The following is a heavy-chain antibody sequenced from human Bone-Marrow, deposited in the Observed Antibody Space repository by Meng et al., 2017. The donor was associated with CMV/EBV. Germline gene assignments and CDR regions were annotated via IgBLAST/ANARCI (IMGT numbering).Heavy chain of an antibody. V-gene: IGHV1-18*01. CDR3: AKQLGPNYYYYGMDV. D-gene: IGHD6-13*01. J-gene: IGHJ6*02. CDR2: ISAYNGNT. CDR1: NYTFTSYG. Sequence: ASVKVSCKASNYTFTSYGITWVRQAPGQGLEWMGWISAYNGNTNYAQKLQGRVTMTTDTSTSTAYMELRSLRSDDTAVYYCAKQLGPNYYYYGMDVWGQGTTVTVSS.